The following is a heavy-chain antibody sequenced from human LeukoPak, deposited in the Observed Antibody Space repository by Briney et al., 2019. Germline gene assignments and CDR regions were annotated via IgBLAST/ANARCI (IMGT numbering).Heavy chain of an antibody. CDR3: ANYYYDTSGYKN. V-gene: IGHV3-30*02. CDR2: IRSDGGNT. J-gene: IGHJ4*02. Sequence: GGSLRLSCAASGFTFNSYGMHWVRQAPGKGLEWVAFIRSDGGNTYYADSVKGRFTISRDNSKNTLYLQMNSLRAEDTAVYYCANYYYDTSGYKNWGQGTLVTVSS. CDR1: GFTFNSYG. D-gene: IGHD3-22*01.